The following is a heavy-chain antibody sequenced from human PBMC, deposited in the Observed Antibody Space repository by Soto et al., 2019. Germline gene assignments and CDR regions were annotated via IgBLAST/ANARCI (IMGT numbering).Heavy chain of an antibody. CDR3: ARGVGYCSGGSCPLHDYYYYGMDV. CDR1: GGSISSGGYY. CDR2: IYYSGST. J-gene: IGHJ6*02. Sequence: PSETLSLTCTVSGGSISSGGYYWSWIRQHPGKGLEWIGYIYYSGSTYYNPSLKSRVTISVDTSKNQFSLKLSSVTAADTAVYYCARGVGYCSGGSCPLHDYYYYGMDVWGQGTTVTVS. V-gene: IGHV4-31*03. D-gene: IGHD2-15*01.